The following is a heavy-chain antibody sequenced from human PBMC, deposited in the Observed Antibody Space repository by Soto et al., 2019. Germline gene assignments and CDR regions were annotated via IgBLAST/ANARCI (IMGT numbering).Heavy chain of an antibody. Sequence: GGSLRLSCAASGFTVSSNYMSWVRQAPGKGLEWVSVIYSGGSTYYADSVKGRFTISRDNSKNTLYLQMNSLRAEDTAVYYCAREAIVVVAAADYYYYGMDVWGQGTTVTVSS. CDR2: IYSGGST. CDR1: GFTVSSNY. V-gene: IGHV3-53*01. J-gene: IGHJ6*02. D-gene: IGHD2-15*01. CDR3: AREAIVVVAAADYYYYGMDV.